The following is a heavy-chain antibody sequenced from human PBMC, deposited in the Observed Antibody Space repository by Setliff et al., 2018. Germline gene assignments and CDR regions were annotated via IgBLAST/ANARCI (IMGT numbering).Heavy chain of an antibody. CDR1: GGSISNYY. CDR3: ARKGISALSGAFDM. J-gene: IGHJ3*02. V-gene: IGHV4-4*07. Sequence: SLTCTVSGGSISNYYWSWIRQPAGKGLEWIGRIHTSGSTNYNPSLKSRVTMSVDTSKNQFSLKLSSVTAADTAVYYCARKGISALSGAFDMWGQGTMVTVS. D-gene: IGHD1-26*01. CDR2: IHTSGST.